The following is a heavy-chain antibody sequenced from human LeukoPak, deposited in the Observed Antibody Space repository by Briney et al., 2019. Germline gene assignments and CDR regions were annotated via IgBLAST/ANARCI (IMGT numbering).Heavy chain of an antibody. CDR1: GFTFSSYA. V-gene: IGHV3-30-3*01. CDR3: ARASKAGYTAMVPLDY. CDR2: ISYDGSNK. Sequence: GRSLRLSCAASGFTFSSYAMHWVRQAPGKGLEWVAVISYDGSNKYYADSVKGRFTISRDSSKNTLYLQMNSLRAEDTAVYYCARASKAGYTAMVPLDYWGQGTLVTVSS. D-gene: IGHD5-18*01. J-gene: IGHJ4*02.